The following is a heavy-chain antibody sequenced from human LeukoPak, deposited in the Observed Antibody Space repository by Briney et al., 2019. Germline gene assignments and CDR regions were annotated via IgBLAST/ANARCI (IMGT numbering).Heavy chain of an antibody. V-gene: IGHV3-23*01. CDR3: AKIAATDPIDF. J-gene: IGHJ4*02. CDR2: LTGSGRDT. D-gene: IGHD6-13*01. CDR1: GFTLNIYG. Sequence: GSLRLSCAASGFTLNIYGINWVRQASGKGLDWVSSLTGSGRDTYYTDSVKGRFTISRDNSKNTLYLQMNSLRPDDTAVYYCAKIAATDPIDFWGQGTLVTVSS.